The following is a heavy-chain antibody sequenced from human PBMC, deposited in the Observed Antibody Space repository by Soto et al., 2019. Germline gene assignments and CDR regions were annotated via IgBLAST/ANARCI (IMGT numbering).Heavy chain of an antibody. V-gene: IGHV4-34*01. CDR2: INHSGST. CDR1: GGSFSGYY. J-gene: IGHJ4*02. D-gene: IGHD6-13*01. CDR3: ASMGSSWMNDY. Sequence: SETLSLTCAVYGGSFSGYYWSWIRQPPGKGLEWIGEINHSGSTNYNPSLKSRVTISVDTSKNQFSLKLSSVTAADTAVYYCASMGSSWMNDYWGQGTLVTVSS.